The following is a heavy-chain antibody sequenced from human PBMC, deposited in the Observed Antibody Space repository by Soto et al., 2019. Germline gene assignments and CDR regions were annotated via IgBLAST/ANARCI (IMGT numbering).Heavy chain of an antibody. CDR1: GFTFNTYS. V-gene: IGHV3-33*01. Sequence: QVQLEESGGGVVQPGRSLRLSCEASGFTFNTYSMHWVRQPPGKGLEWLAAIWYDGTQKYYADSVKGRFIISRDNSKKTRDLEMNSLRAEDTAVYYCARAGGTTVTGLWHFDSWGQGPLVTVSS. CDR3: ARAGGTTVTGLWHFDS. J-gene: IGHJ4*02. D-gene: IGHD4-17*01. CDR2: IWYDGTQK.